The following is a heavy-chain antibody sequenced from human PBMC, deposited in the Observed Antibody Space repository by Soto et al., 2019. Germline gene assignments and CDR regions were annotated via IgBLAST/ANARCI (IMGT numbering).Heavy chain of an antibody. J-gene: IGHJ6*02. CDR3: ARDQNCSSTSCYAELPADYYYYCMDV. Sequence: QVQLVESGGGVVQPGRSLRLSCAASGFTFSSYAMHWVRQAPGKGLEWVAVISYDGSKKYYADSVKGRFTTSRDNSNNPLNQQMNSLRAEDPAVYYCARDQNCSSTSCYAELPADYYYYCMDVWGQGTTVTVSS. V-gene: IGHV3-30-3*01. CDR1: GFTFSSYA. CDR2: ISYDGSKK. D-gene: IGHD2-2*01.